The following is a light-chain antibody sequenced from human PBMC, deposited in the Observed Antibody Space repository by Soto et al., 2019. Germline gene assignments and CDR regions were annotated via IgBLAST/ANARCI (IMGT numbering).Light chain of an antibody. V-gene: IGLV1-40*01. CDR2: GNT. J-gene: IGLJ3*02. CDR1: SSNIGAGYD. CDR3: QSYDTTLSSWV. Sequence: QSVLTQAPSVSGAPRGRVSISCTESSSNIGAGYDVQWYQHLPGAAPKLLIHGNTNRPSGVPDRFSGSKSGTSASLAITALQAEGVGDYYCQSYDTTLSSWVFGGGTKVTVL.